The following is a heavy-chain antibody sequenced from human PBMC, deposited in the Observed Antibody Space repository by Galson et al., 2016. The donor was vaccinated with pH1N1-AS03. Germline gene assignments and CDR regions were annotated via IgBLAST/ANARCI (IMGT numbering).Heavy chain of an antibody. D-gene: IGHD3-3*01. CDR1: GFTFSAYS. V-gene: IGHV3-21*06. CDR2: ISSSTSFT. J-gene: IGHJ6*02. Sequence: SLRLSCAASGFTFSAYSFNWVRQAPGKGLEWVASISSSTSFTYYADSVKGRFTISRDNGKDSVYLQMNSLRAEDTAVYFCARGRVFGVAGNDNYYYGLDVWGQGTTVTVSS. CDR3: ARGRVFGVAGNDNYYYGLDV.